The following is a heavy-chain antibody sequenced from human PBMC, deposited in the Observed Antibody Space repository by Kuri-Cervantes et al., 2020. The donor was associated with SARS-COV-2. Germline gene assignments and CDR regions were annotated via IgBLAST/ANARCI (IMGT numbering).Heavy chain of an antibody. V-gene: IGHV1-18*01. D-gene: IGHD3-16*02. J-gene: IGHJ3*02. CDR3: ARVYPTSDAFDI. Sequence: ASVKVSCKASGYTFTTYDINWVRQAPGQGLEWMGWISAYNGNTNYAQKFQGRVTMTTDTSTSTVYMELRSLTSDDTAVYYCARVYPTSDAFDIWGQGTMVTVSS. CDR1: GYTFTTYD. CDR2: ISAYNGNT.